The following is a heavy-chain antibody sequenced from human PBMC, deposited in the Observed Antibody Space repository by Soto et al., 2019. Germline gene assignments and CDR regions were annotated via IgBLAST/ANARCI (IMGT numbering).Heavy chain of an antibody. CDR1: GYSFTSYW. J-gene: IGHJ6*02. CDR2: IYPGDSDT. CDR3: ATGTIFGVVMTYGMDV. D-gene: IGHD3-3*01. V-gene: IGHV5-51*01. Sequence: GESLKISCKGSGYSFTSYWIGWVGQMPGKGLEWMGIIYPGDSDTRYSPSFQGQVTISADKSISTAYLQWSSLKASDTAMYYCATGTIFGVVMTYGMDVWGQGTTVTVSS.